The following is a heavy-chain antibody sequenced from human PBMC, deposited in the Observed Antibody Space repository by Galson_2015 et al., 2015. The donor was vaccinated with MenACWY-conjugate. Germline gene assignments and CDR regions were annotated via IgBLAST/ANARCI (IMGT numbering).Heavy chain of an antibody. J-gene: IGHJ5*02. Sequence: QSGAEVKKPGESLKISCKVSGSTISNYWIAWVRQMPGKGLDYMGIIHLVDSDTRYRPSFQGQVTISADKSISTAYLQWNSLQASDSVIYYCGTTGSAHAMGWFDPRGLITMVNASS. CDR1: GSTISNYW. CDR3: GTTGSAHAMGWFDP. CDR2: IHLVDSDT. D-gene: IGHD3-10*01. V-gene: IGHV5-51*01.